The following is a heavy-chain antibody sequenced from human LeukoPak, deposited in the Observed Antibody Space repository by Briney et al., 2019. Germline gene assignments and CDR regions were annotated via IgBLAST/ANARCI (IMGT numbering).Heavy chain of an antibody. CDR2: IYYSGST. Sequence: PSETLSLACTVSGGSISSYYWSWIRQPPGKGLEWIGYIYYSGSTNYNPSLKSRVTISVDTSKKQFSLKLRSVTAADTAVYYCARVSGYDWESFYDYWGQGTLVTVSS. D-gene: IGHD5-12*01. CDR1: GGSISSYY. J-gene: IGHJ4*02. CDR3: ARVSGYDWESFYDY. V-gene: IGHV4-59*01.